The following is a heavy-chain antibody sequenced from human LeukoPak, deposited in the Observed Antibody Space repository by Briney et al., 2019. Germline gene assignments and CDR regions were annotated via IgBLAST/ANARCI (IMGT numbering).Heavy chain of an antibody. V-gene: IGHV4-39*07. CDR3: ARDQVAAAGTDAFDI. Sequence: PSETLSLTCTVSGGSISSGDYYWGWIRQPPGKGLEWIGSIYYSGSTYYNPSLKSRVTISVDTSKNQFSLKLSSVTAADTAVYYCARDQVAAAGTDAFDIWGQGTMVTVSS. CDR1: GGSISSGDYY. CDR2: IYYSGST. J-gene: IGHJ3*02. D-gene: IGHD6-13*01.